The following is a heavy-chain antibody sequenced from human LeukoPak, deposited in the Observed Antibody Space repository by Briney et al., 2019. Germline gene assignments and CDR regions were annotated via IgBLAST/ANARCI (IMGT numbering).Heavy chain of an antibody. Sequence: PGGSLRLSCAASGFTFSDYYMSWIRQAPGKGLEWVSYISSSGSTIYYADSVKGRFTISRDNAKNSLYLQMNSLRAEDTAVYYCARGIMITFGGVIAQGYFDYWGQGTLVTVSS. CDR1: GFTFSDYY. CDR2: ISSSGSTI. D-gene: IGHD3-16*02. V-gene: IGHV3-11*04. J-gene: IGHJ4*02. CDR3: ARGIMITFGGVIAQGYFDY.